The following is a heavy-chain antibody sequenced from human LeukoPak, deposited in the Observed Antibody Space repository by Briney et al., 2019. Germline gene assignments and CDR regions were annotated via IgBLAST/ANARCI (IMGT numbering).Heavy chain of an antibody. D-gene: IGHD3-10*01. CDR3: AKEWYYYGSGSYGDFQH. J-gene: IGHJ1*01. CDR2: ISGSDGST. Sequence: GGSLRLSCAASGFAFSSYAMNWVRQAPGKGLEWVSAISGSDGSTYYADSVKGRFTISRDNSKNTLYLEMNSLRVEDTAVCYCAKEWYYYGSGSYGDFQHWGQGTLVTVSS. V-gene: IGHV3-23*01. CDR1: GFAFSSYA.